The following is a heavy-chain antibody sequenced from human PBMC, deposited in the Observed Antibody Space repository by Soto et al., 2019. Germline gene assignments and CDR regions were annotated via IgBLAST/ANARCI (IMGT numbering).Heavy chain of an antibody. CDR3: IRDMKYSYYFEAGH. D-gene: IGHD5-18*01. CDR2: IRTKTFGGTA. Sequence: EVQVVESGGGLVQPGQSLRLSCFASGFTFGDSAFSWVRQAPGKGLEWVGFIRTKTFGGTAEYAASVKGRFSISRDDSKSIAYLQMNSLKPEDTAVYYCIRDMKYSYYFEAGHWGQGTLVTVSS. CDR1: GFTFGDSA. V-gene: IGHV3-49*04. J-gene: IGHJ4*02.